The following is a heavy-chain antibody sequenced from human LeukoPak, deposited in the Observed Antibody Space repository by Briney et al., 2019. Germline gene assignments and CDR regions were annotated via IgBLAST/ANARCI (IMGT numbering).Heavy chain of an antibody. D-gene: IGHD6-19*01. Sequence: ASVKVSCKVSGYTLTELSMHWVRQAPGKGLEWMGGFDPEDGETIYAQKFQGRVTMTEDTSTDTAYMGLSSLRSEDTAVYYCATRSGWYVALDYWGQGTLVTVSS. J-gene: IGHJ4*02. V-gene: IGHV1-24*01. CDR3: ATRSGWYVALDY. CDR1: GYTLTELS. CDR2: FDPEDGET.